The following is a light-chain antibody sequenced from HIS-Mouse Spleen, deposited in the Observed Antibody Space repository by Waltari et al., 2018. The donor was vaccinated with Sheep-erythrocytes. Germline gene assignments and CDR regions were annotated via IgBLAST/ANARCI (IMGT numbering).Light chain of an antibody. V-gene: IGLV2-23*01. CDR1: SSDVGSYNL. CDR2: EGS. J-gene: IGLJ3*02. Sequence: QSALTQPASVSGSPGQSITISCTGTSSDVGSYNLVSWYQPQPGNAPKLMIYEGSKRPPGVPKRFSGSKSGNTASLTISWLQAANEADYYCCSYAGSSTPWVFGGGTKLTVL. CDR3: CSYAGSSTPWV.